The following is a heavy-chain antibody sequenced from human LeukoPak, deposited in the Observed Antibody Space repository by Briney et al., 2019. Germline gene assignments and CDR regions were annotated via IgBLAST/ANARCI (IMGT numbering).Heavy chain of an antibody. D-gene: IGHD2-21*02. Sequence: ASVKVSCKASGYRFISNYIQWVRQAPGLGPEWMGWTHPGNGNTRYAEKFQGRVTMTRDTSINTAYLDLSSLRSGDTAVYYCAREGSYCVGGDCYSFDFWGQGTLITVSS. J-gene: IGHJ4*02. V-gene: IGHV1-2*02. CDR1: GYRFISNY. CDR2: THPGNGNT. CDR3: AREGSYCVGGDCYSFDF.